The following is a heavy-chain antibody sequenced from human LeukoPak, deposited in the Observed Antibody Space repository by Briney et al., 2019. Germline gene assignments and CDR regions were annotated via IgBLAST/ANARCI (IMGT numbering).Heavy chain of an antibody. CDR3: ARVPLRYYGSGIAGETFDI. CDR2: INYSGST. V-gene: IGHV4-34*01. D-gene: IGHD3-10*01. CDR1: GGSFSGYY. J-gene: IGHJ3*02. Sequence: SQTLSLTCAVYGGSFSGYYWSWIRQPPGKGLEWIGEINYSGSTNYNPSLKSRVTISVDTSKNQFSLKLSSVTAADPAVYYCARVPLRYYGSGIAGETFDIWGQGTMVTVSS.